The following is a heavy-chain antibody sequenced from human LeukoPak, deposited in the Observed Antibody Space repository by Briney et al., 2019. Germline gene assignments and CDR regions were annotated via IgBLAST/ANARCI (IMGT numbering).Heavy chain of an antibody. V-gene: IGHV3-30*04. Sequence: PGGSLRLSCAASGFTFSSYVMHWVRQAPGKGLEWVAIISYDGSNEYYADSVKGRFTISRDSSKNTLYLQMNSLRAEDTAVYYCAKGGSSSWDYFDYWGQGTLVTVSS. CDR1: GFTFSSYV. CDR3: AKGGSSSWDYFDY. J-gene: IGHJ4*02. CDR2: ISYDGSNE. D-gene: IGHD6-19*01.